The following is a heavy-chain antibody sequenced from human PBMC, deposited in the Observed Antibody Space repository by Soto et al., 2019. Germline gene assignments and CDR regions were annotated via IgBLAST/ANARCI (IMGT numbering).Heavy chain of an antibody. CDR2: ISADNGVT. D-gene: IGHD3-10*01. V-gene: IGHV1-18*01. CDR3: VRRGVLPDY. Sequence: QVQLVQSGVEVKKPGASLKVSCKASGYTFTSYGITWVRQAPGQGLEWMGWISADNGVTNYAQKLQGRVTMTTDTSTTTAYMELRNLRSDDTAVYYCVRRGVLPDYWGQGTLVTVSS. CDR1: GYTFTSYG. J-gene: IGHJ4*02.